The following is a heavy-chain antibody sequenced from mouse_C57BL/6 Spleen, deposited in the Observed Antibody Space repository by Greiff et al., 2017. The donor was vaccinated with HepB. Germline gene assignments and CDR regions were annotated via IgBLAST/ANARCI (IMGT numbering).Heavy chain of an antibody. CDR1: GYTFTSYW. J-gene: IGHJ1*03. Sequence: QVQLQQPGAELVKPGASVKMSCKASGYTFTSYWITWVKQRPGQGLEWIGDIYPGSGSTNYNEKFKSKATLTVDTSSSTAYMQLSSLTSEDSAVYYCARYGSSYGYSDVWGTGTTVTVSS. V-gene: IGHV1-55*01. CDR3: ARYGSSYGYSDV. CDR2: IYPGSGST. D-gene: IGHD1-1*01.